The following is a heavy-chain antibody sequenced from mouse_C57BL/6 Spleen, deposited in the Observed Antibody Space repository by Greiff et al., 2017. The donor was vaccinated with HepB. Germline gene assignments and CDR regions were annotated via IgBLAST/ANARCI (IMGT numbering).Heavy chain of an antibody. Sequence: EVKLVESGGGLVKPGGSLKLSCAASGFTFSSYAMSWVRQTPEKRLEWVATISDGGSYTYYPDNVKGRFTISRDNAKNNLYLQMSHLKSEDTAMYYCARAPTGPRYFDVWGTGTTVTVSS. CDR1: GFTFSSYA. D-gene: IGHD4-1*02. CDR2: ISDGGSYT. V-gene: IGHV5-4*03. J-gene: IGHJ1*03. CDR3: ARAPTGPRYFDV.